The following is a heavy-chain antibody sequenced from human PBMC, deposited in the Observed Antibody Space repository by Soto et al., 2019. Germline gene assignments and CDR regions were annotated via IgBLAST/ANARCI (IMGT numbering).Heavy chain of an antibody. J-gene: IGHJ5*01. CDR2: IFSNDDK. D-gene: IGHD2-15*01. V-gene: IGHV2-26*01. CDR3: SRPIRGIVNPNAWFDP. Sequence: VSGPTLVNPTETLTLTCTVSGLSLSNARMGVSWIRQPPGKALEWLAHIFSNDDKSYSTSLKTRLTISKDTSKSQVVFTMTNMDPVDTATYFCSRPIRGIVNPNAWFDPWGQGTLVTVSS. CDR1: GLSLSNARMG.